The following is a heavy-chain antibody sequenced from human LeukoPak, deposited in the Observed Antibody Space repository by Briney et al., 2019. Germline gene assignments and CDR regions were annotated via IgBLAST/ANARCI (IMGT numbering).Heavy chain of an antibody. V-gene: IGHV4-59*01. Sequence: SETLSLTCTVSGGSISSYYWSWIRQPPGKGLEWIGYIYYSGSTNYNPSLKSRVTISVYTSKNQFSLKVSSVTAADTAVYYCARATSGYDYHYYYYGMDVWGQGTTVTVSS. J-gene: IGHJ6*02. CDR3: ARATSGYDYHYYYYGMDV. D-gene: IGHD5-12*01. CDR1: GGSISSYY. CDR2: IYYSGST.